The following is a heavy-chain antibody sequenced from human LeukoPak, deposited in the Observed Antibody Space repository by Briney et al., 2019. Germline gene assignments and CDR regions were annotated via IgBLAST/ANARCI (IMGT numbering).Heavy chain of an antibody. J-gene: IGHJ6*02. CDR2: TIPIFGTA. CDR3: ARFLVAAPLYYGMDV. CDR1: GGTFSSYA. D-gene: IGHD6-13*01. V-gene: IGHV1-69*13. Sequence: ASVKVSCKASGGTFSSYAISWVRQAPGQGLEWMGGTIPIFGTANYAQKFQGRVTITADESTSTAYMELSSLRSEDTAVYYCARFLVAAPLYYGMDVWGQGTTVTVSS.